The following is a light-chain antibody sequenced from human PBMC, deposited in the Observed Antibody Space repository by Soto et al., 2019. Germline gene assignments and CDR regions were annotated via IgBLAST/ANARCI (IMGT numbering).Light chain of an antibody. Sequence: PGERATLSCRASQRVDPYLAWYQQKPGQPPRLLIYDASNRATGIPARFSGSGSGTDFTLTITTLEPEDFAVYYCQQRSNWPPWTFGPGTKV. CDR3: QQRSNWPPWT. J-gene: IGKJ3*01. CDR1: QRVDPY. V-gene: IGKV3-11*01. CDR2: DAS.